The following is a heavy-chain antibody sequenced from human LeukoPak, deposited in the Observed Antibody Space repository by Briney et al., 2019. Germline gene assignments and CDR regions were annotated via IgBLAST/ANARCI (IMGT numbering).Heavy chain of an antibody. CDR2: IYYSGST. Sequence: SETLSLTCTVSGGSISSGGYYWSWIRQHPGKGLEWIGYIYYSGSTYYNPSLKSRVTISVDTSKNQFSLKLSSVTAADTAVYYCAREDILTGYYTGLFDYWGQGTLVTVSS. CDR1: GGSISSGGYY. CDR3: AREDILTGYYTGLFDY. D-gene: IGHD3-9*01. V-gene: IGHV4-31*03. J-gene: IGHJ4*02.